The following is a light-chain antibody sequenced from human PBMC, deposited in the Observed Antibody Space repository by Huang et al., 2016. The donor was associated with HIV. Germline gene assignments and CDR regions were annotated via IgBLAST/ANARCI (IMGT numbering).Light chain of an antibody. CDR2: AAS. CDR3: QQYYTYPRT. J-gene: IGKJ3*01. Sequence: IQLTQSPSSLSASVGDRVSITCRASQGISSYLAWYQQKPGKAPELLFYAASTLQSGVPSRFSGSGSGTDFTLTISGLQSEDSATYCCQQYYTYPRTFGPGTKLEIK. CDR1: QGISSY. V-gene: IGKV1-9*01.